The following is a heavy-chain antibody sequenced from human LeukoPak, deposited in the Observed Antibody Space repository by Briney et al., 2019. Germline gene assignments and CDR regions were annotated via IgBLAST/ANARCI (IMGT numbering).Heavy chain of an antibody. V-gene: IGHV4-59*01. CDR1: GGSISSYY. Sequence: PSETLSLTCTVSGGSISSYYWSWIRQPPGKGLGWIGYIYYSGGTNYNPSLKSRVTISVDTSKNQFSLKLSSVTAADTAVYYCARDDRNWGYFDYWGQGTLVTVSS. D-gene: IGHD1-14*01. CDR3: ARDDRNWGYFDY. J-gene: IGHJ4*02. CDR2: IYYSGGT.